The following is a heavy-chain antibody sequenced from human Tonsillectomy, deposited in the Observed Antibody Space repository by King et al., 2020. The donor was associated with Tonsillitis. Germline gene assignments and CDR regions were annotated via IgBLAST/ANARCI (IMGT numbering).Heavy chain of an antibody. V-gene: IGHV4-39*01. CDR3: ARLGGVRDSDYGGGFNY. D-gene: IGHD4-17*01. CDR1: GGTISDSHYY. CDR2: IYYSGST. J-gene: IGHJ4*02. Sequence: LQLQESGPGLVKSSETLSLTCTVSGGTISDSHYYWGWIRQPPGKGLEWSGNIYYSGSTYYNPSLKSRLTISVETSQNQFSLNLSSVTATDTAVYYCARLGGVRDSDYGGGFNYWGQGTLVTVSS.